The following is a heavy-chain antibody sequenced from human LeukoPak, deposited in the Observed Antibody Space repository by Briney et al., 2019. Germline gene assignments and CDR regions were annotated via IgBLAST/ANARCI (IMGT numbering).Heavy chain of an antibody. CDR3: ARSLYYYDSSGY. J-gene: IGHJ4*02. V-gene: IGHV3-23*01. CDR1: GFSFSSYG. CDR2: ISGSGGST. D-gene: IGHD3-22*01. Sequence: GGSLRLSCAVSGFSFSSYGMSWVRQAPGKGLEWVAFISGSGGSTKYADSVKGRFTISRDNSKNTLYLQMNSLRAEDTAVYYCARSLYYYDSSGYWGQGTLVTVSS.